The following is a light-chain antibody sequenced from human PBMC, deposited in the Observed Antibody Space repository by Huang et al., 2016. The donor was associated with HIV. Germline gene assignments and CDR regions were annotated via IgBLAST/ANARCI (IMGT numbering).Light chain of an antibody. J-gene: IGKJ1*01. CDR1: QSINLN. CDR3: QQHNTWPRT. V-gene: IGKV3-15*01. Sequence: EIVMTQSPATLSVSPGEGATLSCRASQSINLNVAWYQQKPGQAPRLLSYGASIRATGFPARFSGSGSGTDFTLTINSLQSEDFAVYYCQQHNTWPRTFGQGTKVEIK. CDR2: GAS.